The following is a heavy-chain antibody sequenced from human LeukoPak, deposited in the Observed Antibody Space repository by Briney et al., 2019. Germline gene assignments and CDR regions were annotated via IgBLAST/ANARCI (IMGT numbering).Heavy chain of an antibody. D-gene: IGHD3-22*01. CDR3: ARGRVRLYSSWGSYHYMDV. Sequence: ASVKVSCKASGYTFTSYYMHWVRQAPGQGLEWMGIINPSGGSTSYAQKFQGRVTMTRDMSTSTVYMELSSLRSVDTAVYYCARGRVRLYSSWGSYHYMDVWGKGTTVTVSS. CDR1: GYTFTSYY. J-gene: IGHJ6*03. CDR2: INPSGGST. V-gene: IGHV1-46*01.